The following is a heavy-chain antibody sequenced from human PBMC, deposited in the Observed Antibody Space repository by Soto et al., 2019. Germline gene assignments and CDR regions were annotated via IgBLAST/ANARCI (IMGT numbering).Heavy chain of an antibody. CDR3: ARVNLGEAAISFDH. CDR2: IYYSGRT. J-gene: IGHJ4*02. Sequence: SETLSLTCSVYGGSISNGDLYWSWIRQPPGKGLEWLGYIYYSGRTYYNPSLKSRLTISVDRSQNQFSLDLSSVTASDTAVYYWARVNLGEAAISFDHWGQGTVVTHSS. D-gene: IGHD2-2*01. CDR1: GGSISNGDLY. V-gene: IGHV4-30-4*01.